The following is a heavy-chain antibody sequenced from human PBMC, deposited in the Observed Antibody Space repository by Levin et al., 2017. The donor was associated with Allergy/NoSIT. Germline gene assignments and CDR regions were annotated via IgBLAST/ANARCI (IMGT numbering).Heavy chain of an antibody. Sequence: LSLPCAASGFTFSRSWMTWVRQAPGKGLEWVASIKEDGSEKDYVDSVKGRFTISRDNAKNSLYLQMNSLRAEDTAVYYCAKDLIIVQGGQGTLVTVSS. J-gene: IGHJ4*02. D-gene: IGHD3-9*01. CDR2: IKEDGSEK. V-gene: IGHV3-7*01. CDR3: AKDLIIVQ. CDR1: GFTFSRSW.